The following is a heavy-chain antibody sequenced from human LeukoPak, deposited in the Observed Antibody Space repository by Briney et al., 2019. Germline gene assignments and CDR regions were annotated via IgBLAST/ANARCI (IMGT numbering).Heavy chain of an antibody. CDR2: ISGSGGST. V-gene: IGHV3-23*01. Sequence: GGSLRLSCAASGFTFSSYAMSWVRQAPGKGLEWVSAISGSGGSTYYADSVKGRFTISRDNSKNTLYLQMNSLRAEDTAVYYCAKEVSPNRLVGATPFDYWGQGTLVTVSS. D-gene: IGHD1-26*01. CDR1: GFTFSSYA. CDR3: AKEVSPNRLVGATPFDY. J-gene: IGHJ4*02.